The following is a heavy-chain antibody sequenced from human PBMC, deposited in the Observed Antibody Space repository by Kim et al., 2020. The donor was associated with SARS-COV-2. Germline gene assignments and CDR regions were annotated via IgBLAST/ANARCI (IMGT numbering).Heavy chain of an antibody. V-gene: IGHV3-33*01. CDR2: IWNDGSNK. J-gene: IGHJ6*04. Sequence: GGSLRLSCAASGFTFSSYGMHWVRQAPGKGLEWVAVIWNDGSNKYYADSVKGRFTISRDKSKNTLYLQMNSLRAEDTAVYYCARDLLVGATSYGMDVWGKEPTLTVST. CDR1: GFTFSSYG. CDR3: ARDLLVGATSYGMDV. D-gene: IGHD1-26*01.